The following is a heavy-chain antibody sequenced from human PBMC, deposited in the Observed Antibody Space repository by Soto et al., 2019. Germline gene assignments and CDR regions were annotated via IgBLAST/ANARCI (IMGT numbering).Heavy chain of an antibody. CDR3: ARHSRTLPVY. CDR2: INQDGSVE. J-gene: IGHJ4*02. D-gene: IGHD2-21*02. Sequence: EVQLVESGGGLVQPGGSLRLSCVASGFTFSAYWMSWVRQAPGRGLEWVANINQDGSVEQYVDSMKGRFTISRDNAKNSLYLQMNSVRAEDTAVYYCARHSRTLPVYWGQGTLVTVSS. CDR1: GFTFSAYW. V-gene: IGHV3-7*01.